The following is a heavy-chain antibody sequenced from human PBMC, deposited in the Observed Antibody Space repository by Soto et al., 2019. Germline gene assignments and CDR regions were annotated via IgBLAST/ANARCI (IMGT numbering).Heavy chain of an antibody. V-gene: IGHV3-33*01. CDR2: IWFDGSNK. CDR3: ARKVGMEFDY. J-gene: IGHJ4*02. CDR1: GFTFSSFG. D-gene: IGHD2-21*01. Sequence: QVQLVESGGGVVQPGRSLRLSCAASGFTFSSFGMHWVRQAPGKGLEWVALIWFDGSNKNYADSVKGRFTISRDNSKNTLALQMNRLRAEDTAVYYCARKVGMEFDYWGQGTQVTVSS.